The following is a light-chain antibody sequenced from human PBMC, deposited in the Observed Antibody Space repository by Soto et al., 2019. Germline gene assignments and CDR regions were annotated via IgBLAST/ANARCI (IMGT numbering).Light chain of an antibody. V-gene: IGKV1-5*03. CDR2: KAS. Sequence: DIQMTQSPSTLSASVGDRVTITCRASQSISSWLAWYQQKPGKAPKSLIYKASSLESGVPSRFSGSGSGTEFTLTISILQPDDFATYYCQQYNSYPITFGQGTRLEIK. CDR3: QQYNSYPIT. CDR1: QSISSW. J-gene: IGKJ5*01.